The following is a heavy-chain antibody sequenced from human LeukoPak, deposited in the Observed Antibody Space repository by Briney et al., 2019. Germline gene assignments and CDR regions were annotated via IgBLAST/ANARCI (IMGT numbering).Heavy chain of an antibody. CDR3: ARDPNGNYVGAFDFQR. D-gene: IGHD4-17*01. CDR2: ITDSGGTT. Sequence: GGSLRLSCAASGFTFTSYAMTWVRQAPGKGLEWVSSITDSGGTTYYADSVKGRFTISRDNYKNTLYLQMTSLRVEDAAVYYCARDPNGNYVGAFDFQRWGQGTLVTVSS. CDR1: GFTFTSYA. V-gene: IGHV3-23*01. J-gene: IGHJ1*01.